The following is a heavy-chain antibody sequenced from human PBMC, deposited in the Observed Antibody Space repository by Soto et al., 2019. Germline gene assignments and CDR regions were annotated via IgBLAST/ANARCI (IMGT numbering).Heavy chain of an antibody. CDR1: GFTFTTYS. J-gene: IGHJ4*02. CDR2: ISSSSTT. V-gene: IGHV3-48*02. CDR3: ARDAGSWGY. Sequence: PGGSLRLSCAASGFTFTTYSMNWVRQAPGKVLEWFSYISSSSTTYYADSVKGRFTISRDNAKNSLYLQMNSLRDEDTAVYYCARDAGSWGYWGQGTLITVSS. D-gene: IGHD3-10*01.